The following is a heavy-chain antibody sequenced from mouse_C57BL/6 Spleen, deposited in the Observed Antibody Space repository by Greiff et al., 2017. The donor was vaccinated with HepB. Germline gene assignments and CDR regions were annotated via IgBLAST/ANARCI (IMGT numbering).Heavy chain of an antibody. CDR1: GYTFTDYY. J-gene: IGHJ4*01. Sequence: VQLQQSGPELVKPGASVKISCKASGYTFTDYYMNWVKQSHGKSLEWIGDINPNNGGTSYNQKFKGKATLTVDKSSSTAYMELRSLTSEDSAVYYCARTMITEAMDYWGQGTSVTVSS. V-gene: IGHV1-26*01. D-gene: IGHD2-4*01. CDR3: ARTMITEAMDY. CDR2: INPNNGGT.